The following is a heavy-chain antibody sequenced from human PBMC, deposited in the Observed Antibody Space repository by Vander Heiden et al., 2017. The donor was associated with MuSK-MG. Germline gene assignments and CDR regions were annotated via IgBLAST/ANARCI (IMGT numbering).Heavy chain of an antibody. CDR1: GGTFSSYA. CDR2: IIPILGIA. D-gene: IGHD1-26*01. V-gene: IGHV1-69*04. J-gene: IGHJ4*02. Sequence: QVQLVQSGAEVKKPGSSVKVSCKASGGTFSSYAISWVRQAPGQGLEWMGGIIPILGIANYAQKFQGRVTITADESTSTAYMELSSVRSEDTAVYYCAVIVGATSHLGDYWGQGTLVTVSS. CDR3: AVIVGATSHLGDY.